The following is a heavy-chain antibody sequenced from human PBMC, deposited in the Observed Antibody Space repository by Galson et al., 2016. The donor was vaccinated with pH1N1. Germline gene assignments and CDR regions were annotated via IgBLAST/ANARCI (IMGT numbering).Heavy chain of an antibody. J-gene: IGHJ3*02. Sequence: QSGAEVKKPGESLKISCKASGYIFTSQWIAWERQVPGKGLEWVGVVNPGGSTIRYSPSFQGQVTISSDKSISTAYLQWISLRASDTAMYYCARQYDFGDYRGNAFDIWGQGTVVIVSS. CDR1: GYIFTSQW. CDR3: ARQYDFGDYRGNAFDI. D-gene: IGHD4-17*01. CDR2: VNPGGSTI. V-gene: IGHV5-51*03.